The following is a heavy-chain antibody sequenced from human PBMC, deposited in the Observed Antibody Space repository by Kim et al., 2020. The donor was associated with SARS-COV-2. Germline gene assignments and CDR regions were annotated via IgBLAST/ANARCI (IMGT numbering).Heavy chain of an antibody. J-gene: IGHJ4*02. Sequence: KGRFTISRDNSKNTLYLQMNTLRAEDTAVYYCAKQYPPAMIVLVITHIDYWGQGTLVTVSS. CDR3: AKQYPPAMIVLVITHIDY. D-gene: IGHD3-22*01. V-gene: IGHV3-23*01.